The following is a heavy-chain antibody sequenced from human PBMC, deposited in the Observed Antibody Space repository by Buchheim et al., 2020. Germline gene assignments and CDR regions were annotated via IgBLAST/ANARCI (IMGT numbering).Heavy chain of an antibody. CDR3: ARDGVGATDGGFDY. V-gene: IGHV4-31*03. J-gene: IGHJ4*02. Sequence: QVQLQESGPGLVKPSQTLSLTCTVSGGSISRGGYYWSWIRQHPGKGLEWIGYIYYSGSTYYNPSLKSRVTITVDPSKNRFSLKLSSVTAADTAVYYCARDGVGATDGGFDYWGQGTL. CDR2: IYYSGST. D-gene: IGHD1-26*01. CDR1: GGSISRGGYY.